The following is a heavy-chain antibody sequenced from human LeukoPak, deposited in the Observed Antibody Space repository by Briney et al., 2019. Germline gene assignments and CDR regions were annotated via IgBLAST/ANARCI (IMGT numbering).Heavy chain of an antibody. CDR3: ARDLHLDYGDHWGYFDY. CDR1: GFTFSSYS. V-gene: IGHV3-48*02. CDR2: ISSSSSTI. D-gene: IGHD4-17*01. Sequence: GGSLRLSCAASGFTFSSYSMNWVRQAPGKGLEWVSYISSSSSTIYYADSVKGRFTISRDNAKNSLYLQMNSLRDEDTAVYYCARDLHLDYGDHWGYFDYWGQGTLVTVSS. J-gene: IGHJ4*02.